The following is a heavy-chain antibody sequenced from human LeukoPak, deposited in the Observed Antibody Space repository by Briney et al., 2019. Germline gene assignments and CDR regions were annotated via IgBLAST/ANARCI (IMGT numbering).Heavy chain of an antibody. CDR2: ISGSGGNT. J-gene: IGHJ4*02. V-gene: IGHV3-23*01. Sequence: PGTSLRLSCAASGFTFSSTGMSWVRQAPGKGLYWVSTISGSGGNTHYAESVRGRFTISRDNSKNTMYLEMNSLRAEDTAIYYCARDAGTAWPFDYWGQGALITVSS. CDR3: ARDAGTAWPFDY. CDR1: GFTFSSTG. D-gene: IGHD2-21*02.